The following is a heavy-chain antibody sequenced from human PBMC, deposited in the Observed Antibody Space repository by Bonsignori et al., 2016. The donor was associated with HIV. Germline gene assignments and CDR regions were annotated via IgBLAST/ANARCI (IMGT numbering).Heavy chain of an antibody. Sequence: ETLSLTCTVSGGSISSYYWSWIRQPPGKGLEWIGYIYYSGSTNYNPSLKSRVTISVDTSKNQFSLKLSSVTAADTAVYYCARDSSGYSRFDYWGQGTLVTVSS. J-gene: IGHJ4*02. CDR2: IYYSGST. V-gene: IGHV4-59*01. D-gene: IGHD3-22*01. CDR3: ARDSSGYSRFDY. CDR1: GGSISSYY.